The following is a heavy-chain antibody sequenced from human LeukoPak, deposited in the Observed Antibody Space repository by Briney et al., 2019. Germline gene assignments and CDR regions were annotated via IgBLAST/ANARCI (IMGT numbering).Heavy chain of an antibody. CDR3: ARERRWLQFGYGARYAFDI. D-gene: IGHD5-24*01. V-gene: IGHV1-18*01. J-gene: IGHJ3*02. Sequence: ASVKVSCKASGYTFTSYGISWVRQAPGQGLEWMGWINAYNGNTNYAQKLQGRVTMTTDTSTSTAYMELRSLRSDDTAVYYCARERRWLQFGYGARYAFDIWGQGTMVTVSS. CDR2: INAYNGNT. CDR1: GYTFTSYG.